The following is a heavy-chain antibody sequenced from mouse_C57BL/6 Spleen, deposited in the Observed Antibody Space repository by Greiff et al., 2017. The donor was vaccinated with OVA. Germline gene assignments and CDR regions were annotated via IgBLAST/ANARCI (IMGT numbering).Heavy chain of an antibody. Sequence: QVQLQQSGAELARPGASVKLSCKASGYTFTSYGISWVKQRPGQGLEWIGEIYPRSGNTYYNEKFKGKATLTADKSSSTAYMELRSLPSADSAVYFGAGVTSLVATDGYAMDYWGQGTSVTVSS. CDR1: GYTFTSYG. CDR2: IYPRSGNT. D-gene: IGHD1-1*01. V-gene: IGHV1-81*01. CDR3: AGVTSLVATDGYAMDY. J-gene: IGHJ4*01.